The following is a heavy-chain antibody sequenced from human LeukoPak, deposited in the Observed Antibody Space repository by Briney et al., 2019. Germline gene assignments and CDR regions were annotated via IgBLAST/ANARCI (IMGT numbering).Heavy chain of an antibody. Sequence: GGSLRLSCAASGFTFSDHIIYWVRQAPGKGLEWISYINGDSSTRYYADSVKGRFTISRDNAKNSLDLQMNSLRAEDTAIYYCAREFWDTINCPKRWFDAWRQGTLVTGSS. J-gene: IGHJ5*02. CDR1: GFTFSDHI. CDR2: INGDSSTR. V-gene: IGHV3-48*04. CDR3: AREFWDTINCPKRWFDA. D-gene: IGHD1-1*01.